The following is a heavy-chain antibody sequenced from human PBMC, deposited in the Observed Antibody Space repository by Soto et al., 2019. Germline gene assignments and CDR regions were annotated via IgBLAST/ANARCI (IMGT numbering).Heavy chain of an antibody. V-gene: IGHV1-2*02. CDR3: ARLSSGWSPGAFDI. D-gene: IGHD6-19*01. CDR1: GYTFTGYY. J-gene: IGHJ3*02. CDR2: INPNSGGT. Sequence: ASVKVSCKASGYTFTGYYMHWVRQAPGQGLEWMGWINPNSGGTNYAQKFQGRVTMTRDTSISTAYMELSRLRSDDTAVYYCARLSSGWSPGAFDIWGQGTMVTVS.